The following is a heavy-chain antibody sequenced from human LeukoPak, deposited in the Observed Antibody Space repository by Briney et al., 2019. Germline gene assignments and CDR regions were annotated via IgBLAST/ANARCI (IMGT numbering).Heavy chain of an antibody. D-gene: IGHD3-3*01. CDR2: IYYSGNT. CDR3: ARQVDFRVAYYFDY. CDR1: GGSINSSSYY. J-gene: IGHJ4*02. V-gene: IGHV4-39*01. Sequence: PSETLSLTCTVSGGSINSSSYYWGWIRQPPGKGLEWIGSIYYSGNTYYNPSLKSRVTISVDTSKNQFSLKLSSVTAADTAVYYCARQVDFRVAYYFDYWGQGALVTVSS.